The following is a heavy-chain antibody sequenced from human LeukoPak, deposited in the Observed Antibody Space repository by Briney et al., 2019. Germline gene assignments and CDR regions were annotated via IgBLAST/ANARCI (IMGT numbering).Heavy chain of an antibody. CDR3: VRGGGSFDS. D-gene: IGHD3-16*01. Sequence: GSLRLSCAASGFTFSDYWMAWVRQAPTKGLEWVANIKYDGSDKRYVDSVKGRFTVSRDNANNSLYLQMNSLRAEDTAVYYCVRGGGSFDSWGQGTLVTVSS. J-gene: IGHJ4*02. V-gene: IGHV3-7*04. CDR2: IKYDGSDK. CDR1: GFTFSDYW.